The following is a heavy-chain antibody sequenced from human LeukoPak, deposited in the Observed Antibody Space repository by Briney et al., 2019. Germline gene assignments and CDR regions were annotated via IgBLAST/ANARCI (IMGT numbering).Heavy chain of an antibody. CDR2: IYTSGST. CDR1: GGSISSYY. D-gene: IGHD3-3*01. Sequence: PSETLSLTCTVSGGSISSYYWSWIRQPAGKGLEWIGRIYTSGSTNYNPSLKSRVTISVDTSKNQFSLKLSSVTAADTAVYYCARTPYDFWSASLFDPWGQGTLVTVSS. J-gene: IGHJ5*02. CDR3: ARTPYDFWSASLFDP. V-gene: IGHV4-4*07.